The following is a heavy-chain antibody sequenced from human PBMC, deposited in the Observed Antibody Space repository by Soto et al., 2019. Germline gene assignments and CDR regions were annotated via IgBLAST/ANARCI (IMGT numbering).Heavy chain of an antibody. Sequence: EVQLVESGGGLVKPGGSLRLSCAASGFTFSSYSMNWVRQAPGKGLEWVSSISSSSSYIYYADSVKGRFTISRDNAKNSLYLQMNSLRAEDTAVYYCARDALWFGEPYGMDVWGQGTTVTFSS. J-gene: IGHJ6*02. CDR1: GFTFSSYS. CDR3: ARDALWFGEPYGMDV. CDR2: ISSSSSYI. D-gene: IGHD3-10*01. V-gene: IGHV3-21*01.